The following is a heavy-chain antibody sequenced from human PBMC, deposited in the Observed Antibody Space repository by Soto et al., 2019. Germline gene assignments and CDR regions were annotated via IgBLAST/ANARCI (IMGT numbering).Heavy chain of an antibody. CDR3: ARDFTSSSGNGPFDY. Sequence: GGSLRLSCAASGFTFSTYWMHWVRQAPGKGLVWVSGISWNSGAIGYADSVKGRFTISRDNAKNSLSQQMNNLRPEDTAVYYCARDFTSSSGNGPFDYWGQGTLVTVSS. CDR2: ISWNSGAI. CDR1: GFTFSTYW. D-gene: IGHD6-19*01. V-gene: IGHV3-9*01. J-gene: IGHJ4*02.